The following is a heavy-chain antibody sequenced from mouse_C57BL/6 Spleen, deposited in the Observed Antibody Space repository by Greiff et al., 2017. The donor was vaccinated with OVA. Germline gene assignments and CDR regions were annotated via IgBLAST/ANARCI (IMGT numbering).Heavy chain of an antibody. CDR1: GFTFSDYG. J-gene: IGHJ4*01. CDR3: ARGDTTGLYAMDY. CDR2: ISSGSSTI. V-gene: IGHV5-17*01. Sequence: EVKVVESGGGLVKPGGSLKLSCAASGFTFSDYGMHWVRQAPEKGLEWVAYISSGSSTIYYADTVKGRFTFSRDNAKNTRFLQMTSLRSEDTAMYYCARGDTTGLYAMDYWGQGTSVTVSS. D-gene: IGHD1-1*01.